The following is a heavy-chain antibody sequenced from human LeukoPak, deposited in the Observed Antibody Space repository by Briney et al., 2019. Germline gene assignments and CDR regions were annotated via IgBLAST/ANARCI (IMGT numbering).Heavy chain of an antibody. CDR1: GGSISSSSDY. V-gene: IGHV4-39*07. CDR2: IYYSGST. J-gene: IGHJ4*02. Sequence: SETLSLTCTVSGGSISSSSDYWGWIRQPPGQGLEWIGSIYYSGSTYYNPSLKSRVTISVDTSKNQFSLKLSSVTAADTAVYYCARDRGTWNDDGFDYWGQGTLVTVSS. D-gene: IGHD1-1*01. CDR3: ARDRGTWNDDGFDY.